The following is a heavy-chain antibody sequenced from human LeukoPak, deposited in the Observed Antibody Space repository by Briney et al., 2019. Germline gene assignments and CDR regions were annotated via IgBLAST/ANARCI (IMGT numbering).Heavy chain of an antibody. J-gene: IGHJ6*02. Sequence: SETLSLTCTVSGGSISSYYWSWIRQPPGKGLEWIGYIYYSGSTNYNPSLKSRVTISVDTSKNQFSLKLSSVTAADTAVYYCARLKSSTPRYYYYGMDVWGQGTTVTVSS. V-gene: IGHV4-59*08. CDR2: IYYSGST. CDR3: ARLKSSTPRYYYYGMDV. CDR1: GGSISSYY. D-gene: IGHD2-15*01.